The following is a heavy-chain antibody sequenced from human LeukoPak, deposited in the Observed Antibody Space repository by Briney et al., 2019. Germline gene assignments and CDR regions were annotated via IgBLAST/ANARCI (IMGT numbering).Heavy chain of an antibody. Sequence: GESLKISCKGSGYSFTSYWIGWVRQMPGKSLELMGIIYPGDSDTRYSPSFHGQVTISADKSISTAYLQWSSLKASDTAMYYCARHRAYNWNRGPYYYMDVWGKGTTVTVSS. CDR3: ARHRAYNWNRGPYYYMDV. V-gene: IGHV5-51*01. D-gene: IGHD1-20*01. CDR1: GYSFTSYW. J-gene: IGHJ6*03. CDR2: IYPGDSDT.